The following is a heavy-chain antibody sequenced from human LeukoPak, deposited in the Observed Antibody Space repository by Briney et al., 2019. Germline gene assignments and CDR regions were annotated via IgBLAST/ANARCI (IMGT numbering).Heavy chain of an antibody. J-gene: IGHJ4*02. CDR1: GFTFSSYG. Sequence: PGGSLRLSCEASGFTFSSYGMHWVRQAPGKGLEWVAVISYDGSNKYYADSVKGRFTISRDNSKNTLYLQMNSLRAEDTAVYYCAKDSEAAAGNPPLDYWGQGTLVTVSS. CDR3: AKDSEAAAGNPPLDY. D-gene: IGHD6-13*01. CDR2: ISYDGSNK. V-gene: IGHV3-30*18.